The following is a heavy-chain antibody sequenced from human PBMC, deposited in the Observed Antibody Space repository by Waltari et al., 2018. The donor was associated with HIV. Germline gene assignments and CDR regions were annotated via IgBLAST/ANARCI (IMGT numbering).Heavy chain of an antibody. CDR2: IKQDGSEK. Sequence: EVQLVESGGGLVQPGGSLRLSCAASGFTFSSYWMSWVRQAPGKGLEWVANIKQDGSEKYYVDSVNGRFTICRDNAENSLYLQMNSLRAEDTAVYYCARGGFYGSGSRVNWGQGTLVTVAS. J-gene: IGHJ4*02. CDR1: GFTFSSYW. CDR3: ARGGFYGSGSRVN. D-gene: IGHD3-10*01. V-gene: IGHV3-7*04.